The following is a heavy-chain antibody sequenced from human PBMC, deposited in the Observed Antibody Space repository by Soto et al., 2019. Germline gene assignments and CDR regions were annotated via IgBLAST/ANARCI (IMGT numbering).Heavy chain of an antibody. D-gene: IGHD4-17*01. CDR1: GGSISSYY. CDR3: ARYGDYVNDYFDY. J-gene: IGHJ4*02. CDR2: IYYSGST. Sequence: SETLSLTCTVSGGSISSYYWSWIRQPPGKGLEWIGYIYYSGSTNYNPSLKSRVTISVDTPKNQFSLKLSSVTAADTAVYYCARYGDYVNDYFDYWAREPWSPSPQ. V-gene: IGHV4-59*01.